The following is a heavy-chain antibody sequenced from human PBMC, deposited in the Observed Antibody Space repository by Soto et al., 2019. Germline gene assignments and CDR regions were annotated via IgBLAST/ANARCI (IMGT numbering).Heavy chain of an antibody. CDR3: ARDRITIFGVVITGIDVFAI. D-gene: IGHD3-3*01. Sequence: SVKVSCKASGGTFSSYAISWVRQAPGQGLEWMGGSIPIFGTANYAQKLQGRVTITADESTSTAYMVLSSLRSEDTAVYYCARDRITIFGVVITGIDVFAIWAQGTRVTV. V-gene: IGHV1-69*13. CDR1: GGTFSSYA. J-gene: IGHJ3*02. CDR2: SIPIFGTA.